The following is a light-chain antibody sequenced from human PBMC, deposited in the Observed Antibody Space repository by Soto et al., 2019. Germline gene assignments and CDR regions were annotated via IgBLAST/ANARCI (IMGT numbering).Light chain of an antibody. V-gene: IGKV3-20*01. J-gene: IGKJ1*01. CDR1: QSVSSSY. CDR3: QQYGSSPPT. CDR2: GAS. Sequence: EIVLTQSPGTLSLSPGERATLSCRASQSVSSSYLAWYQQQPGQAPRLLIYGASSRATGIPDRFSSSGSGTDFTLTISRLEPEDFSVYYCQQYGSSPPTFGQGTKVEIK.